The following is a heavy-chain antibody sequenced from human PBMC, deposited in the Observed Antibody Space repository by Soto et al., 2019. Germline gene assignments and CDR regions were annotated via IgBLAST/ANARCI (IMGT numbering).Heavy chain of an antibody. D-gene: IGHD3-3*01. V-gene: IGHV3-11*01. CDR1: GFTFSDYY. J-gene: IGHJ4*02. CDR2: ISSSGSTI. Sequence: GGSLRLSCAASGFTFSDYYMSWIRQAPGKGLEWVSYISSSGSTIYYADSVKGRFTISRDNAKNSLYLQMNSLRAEDTAVYYCARDPLDYDFWSGKLDFRGQGPLVTVFS. CDR3: ARDPLDYDFWSGKLDF.